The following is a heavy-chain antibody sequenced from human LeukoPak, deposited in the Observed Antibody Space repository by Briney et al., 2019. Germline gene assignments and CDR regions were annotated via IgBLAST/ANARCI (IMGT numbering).Heavy chain of an antibody. D-gene: IGHD3-3*01. V-gene: IGHV4-34*01. J-gene: IGHJ6*03. CDR3: ARGGPYDFWSGYYTPRYYYYYMDV. Sequence: SETLSLTCAVSGGSFSGYYWNWIRQPPGKGLEWIGDINHSGSTNYNPSLKSRATISVDTSKNQFSLKLSSVTAADTAVYYCARGGPYDFWSGYYTPRYYYYYMDVWGKGTTVTVSS. CDR2: INHSGST. CDR1: GGSFSGYY.